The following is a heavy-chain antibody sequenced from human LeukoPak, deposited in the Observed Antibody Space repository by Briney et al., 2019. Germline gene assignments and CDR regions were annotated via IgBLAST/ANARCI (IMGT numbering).Heavy chain of an antibody. CDR3: ARDPGSGYEEHFDY. CDR1: GFTFSSYS. CDR2: ISSSRSYI. J-gene: IGHJ4*02. V-gene: IGHV3-21*04. D-gene: IGHD5-12*01. Sequence: GGSLRLSCAASGFTFSSYSMNWVRQAPGKGLEWVSFISSSRSYIYYADSVKGRFTISRDNAKNSLYLQMNSLRAEDTAVYYCARDPGSGYEEHFDYWGQGTLVTVSS.